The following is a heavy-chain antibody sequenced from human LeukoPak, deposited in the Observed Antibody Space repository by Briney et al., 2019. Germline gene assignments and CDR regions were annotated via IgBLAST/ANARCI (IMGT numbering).Heavy chain of an antibody. CDR1: GGSISSYY. J-gene: IGHJ6*03. CDR2: IYYSGST. CDR3: ARDSATINYYMDV. V-gene: IGHV4-59*01. D-gene: IGHD4/OR15-4a*01. Sequence: SETLSLTCSVSGGSISSYYWSWIRQPPGKGLEWIGYIYYSGSTNYNPSLKSRVTISVDTSKNQFSLRLSSVTAADTAVYYCARDSATINYYMDVWGKGTTVTVSS.